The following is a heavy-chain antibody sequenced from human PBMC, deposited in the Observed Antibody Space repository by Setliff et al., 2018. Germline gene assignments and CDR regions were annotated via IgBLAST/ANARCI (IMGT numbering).Heavy chain of an antibody. V-gene: IGHV4-61*09. D-gene: IGHD6-19*01. Sequence: PSETLSLTCSVSGGSISSGSDYWTWIRQPAGKGLEWIGHIYTSGSTNYNPSLKSRVTISVDASKNQFSLKLSSVTAADTAVYYCARHKTGAVGTGEHFQHWGQGTLVTVSS. J-gene: IGHJ1*01. CDR3: ARHKTGAVGTGEHFQH. CDR1: GGSISSGSDY. CDR2: IYTSGST.